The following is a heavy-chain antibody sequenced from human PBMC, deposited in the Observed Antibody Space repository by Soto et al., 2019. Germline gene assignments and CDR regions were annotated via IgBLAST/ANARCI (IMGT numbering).Heavy chain of an antibody. CDR1: GFTFSSYS. V-gene: IGHV3-21*01. D-gene: IGHD6-13*01. J-gene: IGHJ3*02. CDR2: ISSSSSYI. CDR3: AREVMAAGGAFDI. Sequence: PGGSLRLSCAASGFTFSSYSMNWVRQAPGKGLEWVSSISSSSSYIYYADSVKGRLTISRDNAKNSLYLQMNSLRAEDTAVYYCAREVMAAGGAFDIWGQGTMVTVSS.